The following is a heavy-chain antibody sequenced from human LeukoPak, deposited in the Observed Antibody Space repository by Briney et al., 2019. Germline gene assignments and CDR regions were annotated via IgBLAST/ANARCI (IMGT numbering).Heavy chain of an antibody. CDR2: FDPKDGET. D-gene: IGHD3-10*01. CDR3: AKVFYGSGSYGHAYYFDY. CDR1: GYTLTELS. Sequence: ASVKVSCKVSGYTLTELSMHWVRQAPGKGLEWMGSFDPKDGETIYAQKFQGRVTMTEDTSTDTAYMELSSLRSEDTAVYYCAKVFYGSGSYGHAYYFDYWGQGTLVTVSS. J-gene: IGHJ4*02. V-gene: IGHV1-24*01.